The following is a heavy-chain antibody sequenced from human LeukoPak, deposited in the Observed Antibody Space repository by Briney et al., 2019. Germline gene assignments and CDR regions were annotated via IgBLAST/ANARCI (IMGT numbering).Heavy chain of an antibody. D-gene: IGHD6-13*01. J-gene: IGHJ4*02. Sequence: SETTLIICTVSSASFSSSTYYWCLIRQPPGKGLEWVGSIYYGGSTYYNPSLKSRVTMSVDTSKNQFSLKLSSVTAADTAVYYCARHAGGISATGTRAFDYWGQGTLVTVSS. CDR1: SASFSSSTYY. CDR2: IYYGGST. CDR3: ARHAGGISATGTRAFDY. V-gene: IGHV4-39*01.